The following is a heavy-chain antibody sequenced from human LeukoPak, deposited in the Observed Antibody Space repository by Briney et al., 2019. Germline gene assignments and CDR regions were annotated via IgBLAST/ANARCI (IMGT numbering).Heavy chain of an antibody. CDR1: GLNFGTYW. V-gene: IGHV3-7*04. D-gene: IGHD5-12*01. Sequence: GGSLRLSCAASGLNFGTYWMAWVRQAPGKGLEWVANIKEDGSETNYVDSIKGRFTISRDNAKNSLYLQMNSLRAEDTAVYYCARGATTPLYWGQGTLVTVSS. CDR2: IKEDGSET. J-gene: IGHJ4*02. CDR3: ARGATTPLY.